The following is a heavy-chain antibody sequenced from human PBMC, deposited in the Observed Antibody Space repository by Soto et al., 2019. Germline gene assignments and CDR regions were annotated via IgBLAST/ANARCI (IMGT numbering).Heavy chain of an antibody. CDR3: TRDGIAAAPYYYYYMDV. Sequence: QVQLVQSGAEVKKPGSSVKVSCKASGGTFSSYTISWVRQAPGQGLEWMGRIIPILGIANYAQNFQGRVTITADKSTSTAYMELSSLRSEDTAVYYCTRDGIAAAPYYYYYMDVWGKGTTVTVSS. V-gene: IGHV1-69*08. CDR1: GGTFSSYT. J-gene: IGHJ6*03. D-gene: IGHD6-13*01. CDR2: IIPILGIA.